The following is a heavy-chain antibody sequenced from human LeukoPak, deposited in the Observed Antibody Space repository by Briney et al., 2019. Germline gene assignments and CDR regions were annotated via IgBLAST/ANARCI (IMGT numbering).Heavy chain of an antibody. CDR2: ISGSGGST. D-gene: IGHD3-9*01. J-gene: IGHJ6*02. CDR3: ARSGYYDILTGTSPYYYYYGMDV. V-gene: IGHV3-23*01. Sequence: GGSLRLSCAASGFTFSSYAMSWVRQAPGKGLEWVSAISGSGGSTYYADSVKGRFTISRDNSKNTLYLQMNSLRAEDTAVYYCARSGYYDILTGTSPYYYYYGMDVWGQGTTVTVSS. CDR1: GFTFSSYA.